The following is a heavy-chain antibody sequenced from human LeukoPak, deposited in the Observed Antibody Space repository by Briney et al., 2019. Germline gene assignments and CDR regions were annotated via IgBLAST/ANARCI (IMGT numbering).Heavy chain of an antibody. CDR2: ISGSGDTT. CDR1: RFTFSTYA. J-gene: IGHJ4*02. D-gene: IGHD2-2*01. CDR3: AKSQRNDQQVVQRIDY. V-gene: IGHV3-23*01. Sequence: GGSLRLSCTASRFTFSTYAMSWVRQAPGKGLEWVSSISGSGDTTYYTGSVKGRFTISRDNSKNALYLQMISLRADDTAVYYCAKSQRNDQQVVQRIDYWGQGTQVTVSS.